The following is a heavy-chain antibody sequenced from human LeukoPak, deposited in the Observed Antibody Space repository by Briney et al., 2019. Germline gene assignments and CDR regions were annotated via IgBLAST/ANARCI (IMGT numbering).Heavy chain of an antibody. CDR3: ARDYPHYDSSGYSP. V-gene: IGHV4-4*07. Sequence: SETLSLTCTVSGGSISSYDWNWIRQPAGKGLEWIGRIYTSGSTNYNPSLKSRVTISLDKSKNQFSLKLSSVTAADTAVYYCARDYPHYDSSGYSPWGQGTLVTVSS. J-gene: IGHJ5*02. CDR1: GGSISSYD. D-gene: IGHD3-22*01. CDR2: IYTSGST.